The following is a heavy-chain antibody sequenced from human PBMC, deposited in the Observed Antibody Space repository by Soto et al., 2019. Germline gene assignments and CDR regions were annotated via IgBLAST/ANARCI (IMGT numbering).Heavy chain of an antibody. J-gene: IGHJ4*02. CDR1: GFTFSSYA. CDR2: ISTNGGST. D-gene: IGHD3-10*01. V-gene: IGHV3-64*01. CDR3: ARQGRAVSSYYFDY. Sequence: EVQLVESGGGLVQPGGSLRLSCAASGFTFSSYAMHWVRQAPGKGLEYVSAISTNGGSTYYANSVKGRFTISRDNSKNTLYLQMGSLRAEDMVVYYCARQGRAVSSYYFDYWGQGTLVTVSS.